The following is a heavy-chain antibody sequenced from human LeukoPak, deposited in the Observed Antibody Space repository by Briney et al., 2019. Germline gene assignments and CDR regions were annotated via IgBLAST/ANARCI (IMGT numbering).Heavy chain of an antibody. CDR2: TYHSGST. V-gene: IGHV4-30-2*01. D-gene: IGHD3-3*02. CDR3: ARDRPGIFGVDHYFDY. CDR1: GGSISSGGYS. Sequence: PSQTLSLTCAVSGGSISSGGYSWSWIRQPPGKGLEWIGYTYHSGSTYYNPSLKSRVTISVDTSKNQFSLKLSSVTAADTAVYYCARDRPGIFGVDHYFDYWGQGTLVTVSS. J-gene: IGHJ4*02.